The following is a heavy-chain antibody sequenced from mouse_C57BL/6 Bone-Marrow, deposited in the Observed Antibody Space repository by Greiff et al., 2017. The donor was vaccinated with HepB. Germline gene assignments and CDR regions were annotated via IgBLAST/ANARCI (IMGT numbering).Heavy chain of an antibody. CDR1: GFTFSSYA. Sequence: EVQVVESGEGLVKPGGSLKLSCAASGFTFSSYAMSWVRQTPEKRLEWVAYISSGGDYIYYADTVKGRFTISRDNARNTLYLQISSLKSEDTAMYYCTRDYYGSSPWWYFDVWGTGTTVTVSS. CDR3: TRDYYGSSPWWYFDV. CDR2: ISSGGDYI. J-gene: IGHJ1*03. D-gene: IGHD1-1*01. V-gene: IGHV5-9-1*02.